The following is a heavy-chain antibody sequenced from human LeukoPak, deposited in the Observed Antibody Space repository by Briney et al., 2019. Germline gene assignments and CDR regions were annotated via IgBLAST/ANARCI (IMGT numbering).Heavy chain of an antibody. Sequence: GGSLRLSCAASGFTFSSYGMSWVRQAPGKGLEWVSYISSSSSTIHYTNSVKGRFTISRDNTKNSLFLQMNNLRAEDTAVYYCAREDCTIGAVCSSLLDHWGRGTLVTVSS. CDR1: GFTFSSYG. J-gene: IGHJ4*02. V-gene: IGHV3-48*01. CDR3: AREDCTIGAVCSSLLDH. D-gene: IGHD2-8*01. CDR2: ISSSSSTI.